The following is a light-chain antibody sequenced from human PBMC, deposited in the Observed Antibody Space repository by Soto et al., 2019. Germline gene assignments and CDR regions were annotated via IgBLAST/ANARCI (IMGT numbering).Light chain of an antibody. Sequence: EVVSTKYPGTLSLSPGERATLSCRASQSVSSSYLAWYQQKPGHAPRLLIYGASSRATGIPDRFSGSGSGTDFTLTISRLEPEDFAVYYCQQYGSSPVTFGPGTKVDIK. CDR1: QSVSSSY. V-gene: IGKV3-20*01. CDR3: QQYGSSPVT. J-gene: IGKJ3*01. CDR2: GAS.